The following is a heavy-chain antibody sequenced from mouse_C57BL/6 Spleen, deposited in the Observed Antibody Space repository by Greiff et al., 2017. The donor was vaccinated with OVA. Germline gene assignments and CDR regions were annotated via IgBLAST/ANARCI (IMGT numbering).Heavy chain of an antibody. D-gene: IGHD1-1*01. CDR1: GYTFTSYW. CDR2: IYPGSGST. V-gene: IGHV1-55*01. CDR3: AREIPFITTVVARGYFDV. J-gene: IGHJ1*03. Sequence: QVQLQQSGAELVKPGASVKMSCKASGYTFTSYWITWVKQRPGQGLEWIGDIYPGSGSTNYNEKFKSKATLTVDTSSSTAYMQLSSLTSEDSAVYYCAREIPFITTVVARGYFDVWGTGTTVTVSS.